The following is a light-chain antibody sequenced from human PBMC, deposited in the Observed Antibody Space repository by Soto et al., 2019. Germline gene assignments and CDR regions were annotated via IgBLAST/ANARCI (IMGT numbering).Light chain of an antibody. CDR3: QQYGYSFRA. V-gene: IGKV3-20*01. CDR2: GAS. J-gene: IGKJ1*01. CDR1: QSVSSSY. Sequence: EILLTQSPGTLSLSPGERATLSCRASQSVSSSYLSWYQLKPGQAPRLLIYGASSRATGIADRFSGSWSGTDFTRTISRLEPEDFAVYYCQQYGYSFRAFGQGTKVE.